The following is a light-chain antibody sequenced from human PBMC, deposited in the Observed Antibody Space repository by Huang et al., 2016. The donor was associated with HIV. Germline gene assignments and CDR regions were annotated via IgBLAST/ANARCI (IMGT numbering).Light chain of an antibody. CDR2: AES. V-gene: IGKV1-8*01. J-gene: IGKJ3*01. CDR3: QQYDIHPLT. CDR1: QDINNF. Sequence: IRMTQSPSSLSASTGDRVTITCRANQDINNFLAWYQQRPGSVPKLLIYAESTLQSGVPSRFSGNGSGTDFTLTIGCLHSEDVATYYCQQYDIHPLTFGPGTRVDIK.